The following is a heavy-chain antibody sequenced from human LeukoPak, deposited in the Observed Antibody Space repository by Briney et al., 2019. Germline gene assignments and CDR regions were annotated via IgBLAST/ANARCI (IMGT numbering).Heavy chain of an antibody. V-gene: IGHV3-21*01. Sequence: GGSLRLSCAASGFTFSSYSMNWVRQAPGKGLEWVSSITRSSNYIYYADSVKGRFTISRDNSKNTLYLQMGSLRAEDMAVYYCARAPRYSYGPTFDYWGQGTLVTVSS. CDR3: ARAPRYSYGPTFDY. D-gene: IGHD5-18*01. CDR1: GFTFSSYS. J-gene: IGHJ4*02. CDR2: ITRSSNYI.